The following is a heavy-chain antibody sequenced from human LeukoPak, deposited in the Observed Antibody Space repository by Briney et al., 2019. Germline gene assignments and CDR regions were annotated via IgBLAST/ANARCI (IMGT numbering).Heavy chain of an antibody. J-gene: IGHJ6*02. Sequence: PSETLSLTCSVPGGSMTNLYWTWIRQPPGKGLEWIGDIYDSGSTRYNTSLESRVTISVDTSKNQFSLKLSSVTAADTAVYYCAKGGSNHFYYGDVWGQGTTVTVSS. V-gene: IGHV4-59*01. D-gene: IGHD3-22*01. CDR3: AKGGSNHFYYGDV. CDR1: GGSMTNLY. CDR2: IYDSGST.